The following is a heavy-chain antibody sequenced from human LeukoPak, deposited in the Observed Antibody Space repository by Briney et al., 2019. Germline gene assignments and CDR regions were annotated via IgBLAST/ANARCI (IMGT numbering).Heavy chain of an antibody. Sequence: SETLSLTCAVYGGSFSGYYWRWIRQPPGKGLEWIGEINHSGSTNYNPSLKSRVTISVDTSKNQFSLKLSSVTAADTAVYYCARGPLYRILGAFDIWGQGTMVTVSS. CDR1: GGSFSGYY. CDR2: INHSGST. J-gene: IGHJ3*02. D-gene: IGHD2/OR15-2a*01. CDR3: ARGPLYRILGAFDI. V-gene: IGHV4-34*01.